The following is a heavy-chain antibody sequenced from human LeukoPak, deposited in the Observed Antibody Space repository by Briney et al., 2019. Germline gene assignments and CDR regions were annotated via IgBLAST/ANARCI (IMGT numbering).Heavy chain of an antibody. CDR3: ARVRDGYNDAFDI. V-gene: IGHV1-69*05. D-gene: IGHD5-24*01. J-gene: IGHJ3*02. Sequence: ASVKVSCKASGGTFSSYAISWVRQAPGQGLEWMGGIIPIFGTANYAQKFQGRVTMTRDTSTSTVYMELSSLRSEDTAVYYCARVRDGYNDAFDIWGQGTMVTVSS. CDR2: IIPIFGTA. CDR1: GGTFSSYA.